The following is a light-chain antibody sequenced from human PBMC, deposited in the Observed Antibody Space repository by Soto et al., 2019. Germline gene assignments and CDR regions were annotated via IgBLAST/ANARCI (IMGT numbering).Light chain of an antibody. Sequence: EIVLTQCPGTLSLSPGERASLSCRASQSVSNNYLAWYQQKPGQAPRLGIYGASNRATGIPDRFSGSGSGTDFTLTSSRLEPEDFAVDYCQQYGSSPITFGQGTRLEIK. CDR2: GAS. CDR1: QSVSNNY. CDR3: QQYGSSPIT. J-gene: IGKJ5*01. V-gene: IGKV3-20*01.